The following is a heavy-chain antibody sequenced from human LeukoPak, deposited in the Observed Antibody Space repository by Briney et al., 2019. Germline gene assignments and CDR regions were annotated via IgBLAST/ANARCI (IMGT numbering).Heavy chain of an antibody. CDR1: GGSIRNYY. J-gene: IGHJ5*02. CDR3: AIQGTTNWFDP. Sequence: PSETLSLTCSVSGGSIRNYYWGWIRQPPGKGLEWIGSIYYSGSTYYNPSLKSRVTISVDTSKNQFSLKLSSVTAADTAVYYCAIQGTTNWFDPWGQGTLVTVSS. CDR2: IYYSGST. V-gene: IGHV4-39*07. D-gene: IGHD1-1*01.